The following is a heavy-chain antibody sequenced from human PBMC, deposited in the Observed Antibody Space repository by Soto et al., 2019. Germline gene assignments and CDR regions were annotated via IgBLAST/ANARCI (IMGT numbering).Heavy chain of an antibody. CDR1: GYTFTAYW. J-gene: IGHJ4*02. V-gene: IGHV5-51*01. CDR2: IDPGDSET. CDR3: ATQLTAAADIDY. Sequence: GESLKISCKGSGYTFTAYWIAWVRQMPGKGLEWMGIIDPGDSETRYSPSFPGQVTMSADKSITTAYLQMTSLKASDTAMYYCATQLTAAADIDYWGQGTQVTVSS. D-gene: IGHD6-13*01.